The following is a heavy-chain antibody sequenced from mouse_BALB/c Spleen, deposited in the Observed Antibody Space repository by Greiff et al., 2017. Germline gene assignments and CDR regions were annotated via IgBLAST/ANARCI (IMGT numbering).Heavy chain of an antibody. Sequence: DVKLVESGGGLVKPGGSLKLSCAASGFAFSSYDMSWVRQTPEKRLEWVAYISSGGGSTYYPDTVKGRFTISRDNAKNTLYLQMSSLKSEDTAMYYCARHYYGSSYALFDYWGQGTTLTVSS. D-gene: IGHD1-1*01. CDR3: ARHYYGSSYALFDY. J-gene: IGHJ2*01. CDR2: ISSGGGST. V-gene: IGHV5-12-1*01. CDR1: GFAFSSYD.